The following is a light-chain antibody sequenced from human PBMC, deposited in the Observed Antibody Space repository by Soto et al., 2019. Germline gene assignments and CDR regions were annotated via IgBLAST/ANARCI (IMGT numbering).Light chain of an antibody. Sequence: ALTQPRSVSGSPGQSVTISCTGTSSDVGGYNYVSWYQQHPGKAPKLMIYDVSKRPSGVPDRFSGSKSGNTASLTISGLQAEDEADYYCCSYAGSYTSKVFGTGTKVTVL. V-gene: IGLV2-11*01. J-gene: IGLJ1*01. CDR2: DVS. CDR3: CSYAGSYTSKV. CDR1: SSDVGGYNY.